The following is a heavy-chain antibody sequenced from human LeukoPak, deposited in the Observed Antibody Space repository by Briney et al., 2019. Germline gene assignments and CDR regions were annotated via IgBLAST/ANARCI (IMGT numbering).Heavy chain of an antibody. Sequence: GGSLRLSCAASGFTISSYEMNWVRQAPGKGLEWVSWISGSGSTIYYADSVKGRFTISRDNSKNTLYLQMNSLRPEDTAVYYCAKDRISMVRSSDIDNWGQGTLVTVSS. D-gene: IGHD3-10*01. V-gene: IGHV3-48*03. J-gene: IGHJ4*02. CDR2: ISGSGSTI. CDR1: GFTISSYE. CDR3: AKDRISMVRSSDIDN.